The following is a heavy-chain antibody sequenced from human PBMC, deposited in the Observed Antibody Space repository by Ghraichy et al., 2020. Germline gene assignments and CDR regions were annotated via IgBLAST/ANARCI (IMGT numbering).Heavy chain of an antibody. D-gene: IGHD2-2*01. CDR1: GFTFTTYT. CDR2: ISGNGLKT. Sequence: GGSLRLSCEVSGFTFTTYTMSWVRQTPEKGLEWVSAISGNGLKTYYVDSVKGRFTISRDNSNNTLYLQMNSLSAEDTAMYYCATPGHTNDYWGQGTLVTVSS. CDR3: ATPGHTNDY. V-gene: IGHV3-23*01. J-gene: IGHJ4*02.